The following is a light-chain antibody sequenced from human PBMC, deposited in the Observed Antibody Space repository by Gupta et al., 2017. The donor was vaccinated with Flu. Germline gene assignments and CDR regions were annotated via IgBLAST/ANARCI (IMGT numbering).Light chain of an antibody. CDR3: ISYTISSPWV. CDR1: SSDVGVYNY. V-gene: IGLV2-14*01. CDR2: EVS. Sequence: QSALTQPASVSGSPGQSITIPCTGTSSDVGVYNYVSWYQQHPGKAPKLMIYEVSNRPSGVSNRFSGSKSGNTASLTISVLQAEDEADYSCISYTISSPWVFGGGTKLTVL. J-gene: IGLJ3*02.